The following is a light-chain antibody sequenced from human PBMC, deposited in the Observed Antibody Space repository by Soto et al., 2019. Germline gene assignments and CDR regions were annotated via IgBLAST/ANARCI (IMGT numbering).Light chain of an antibody. J-gene: IGLJ1*01. CDR2: NNN. V-gene: IGLV1-44*01. CDR3: AAWDHSLNGLV. CDR1: SSNIGSNT. Sequence: QSVLTQPPSASGTPGQRVTISCSGSSSNIGSNTVNWYQQLPGTAPKLLIYNNNQRPSGVPDRFSGSKSGTSASLDISGLQSEDEADYYCAAWDHSLNGLVFGTGTKLTVL.